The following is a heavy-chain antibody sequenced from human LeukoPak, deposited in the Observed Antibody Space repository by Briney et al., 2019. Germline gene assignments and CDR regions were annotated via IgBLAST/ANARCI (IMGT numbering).Heavy chain of an antibody. CDR3: AREGAKYYDFWSGYYASDY. CDR2: ISYDGSNK. CDR1: GYTFSSYA. Sequence: GGSLRLSCAASGYTFSSYAMHWVRQAPGKGLEWVAVISYDGSNKYYADSVKGRFTISRDNSKNTLYLQMNSLRAEDTAVYYCAREGAKYYDFWSGYYASDYWGQGTLVTVSS. D-gene: IGHD3-3*01. V-gene: IGHV3-30-3*01. J-gene: IGHJ4*02.